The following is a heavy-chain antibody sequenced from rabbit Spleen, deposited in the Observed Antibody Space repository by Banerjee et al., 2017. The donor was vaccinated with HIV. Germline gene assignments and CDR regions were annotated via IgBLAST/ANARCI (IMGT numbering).Heavy chain of an antibody. Sequence: QLTETGGGLVQPGGSLTLSCKASGIDFTNYYITWVRQAPGKGLEWIGIIYAARGTTDYASWVNGRFTISSDNAQSTVDLKMTSLTAADTATYFCARAIVPWLGLTRLDLWGPGTIVTVS. CDR3: ARAIVPWLGLTRLDL. V-gene: IGHV1S7*01. CDR1: GIDFTNYY. J-gene: IGHJ3*01. D-gene: IGHD4-1*01. CDR2: IYAARGTT.